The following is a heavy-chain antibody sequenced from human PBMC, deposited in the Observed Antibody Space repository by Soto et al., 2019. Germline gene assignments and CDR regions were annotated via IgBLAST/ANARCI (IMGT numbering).Heavy chain of an antibody. CDR1: GFTFSSYW. CDR3: ARHGDFWSGCAPELVWFDA. V-gene: IGHV3-74*01. D-gene: IGHD3-3*01. J-gene: IGHJ5*01. CDR2: INSDGSST. Sequence: PGGSLRLSCAASGFTFSSYWMHWVRQAPGKGLVWVSRINSDGSSTSYADSVKGRFTISRDNAKNTLYLQMNSLRAEDTAVYYCARHGDFWSGCAPELVWFDAWGQGTLVTVSS.